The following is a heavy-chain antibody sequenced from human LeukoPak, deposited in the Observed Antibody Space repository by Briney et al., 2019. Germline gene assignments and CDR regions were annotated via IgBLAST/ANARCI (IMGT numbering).Heavy chain of an antibody. V-gene: IGHV2-26*01. CDR2: IFSNGGK. Sequence: SGPTLVNPTETLTLTCTVSGFSLSVTRMGVSWIRQPPGKALEWLSHIFSNGGKSYSTSLNSRLTISKDTSKSQVVLTMTNMDPVDTATYYCAHADSSGYYAAFDYWGQGTLVTVSS. D-gene: IGHD3-22*01. J-gene: IGHJ4*02. CDR3: AHADSSGYYAAFDY. CDR1: GFSLSVTRMG.